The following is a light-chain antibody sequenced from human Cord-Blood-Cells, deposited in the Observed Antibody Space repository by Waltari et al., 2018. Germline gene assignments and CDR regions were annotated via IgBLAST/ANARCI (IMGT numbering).Light chain of an antibody. V-gene: IGLV2-14*01. J-gene: IGLJ2*01. Sequence: QSPLTQPASVSGSPGQSTTISCTGTICDVGGYTSVCWYQQHPGKAPKLMIYDVSNRPSGVSNRFSGSKSGNTASLTISGLQAEDEADYYCSSYTSSSTLVVFGGGTKLTVL. CDR2: DVS. CDR1: ICDVGGYTS. CDR3: SSYTSSSTLVV.